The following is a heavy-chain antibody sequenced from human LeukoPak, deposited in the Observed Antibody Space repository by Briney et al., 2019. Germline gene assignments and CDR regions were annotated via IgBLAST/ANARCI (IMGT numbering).Heavy chain of an antibody. CDR2: IRYDGSNK. Sequence: GGSLRLSCAASGFTFSSYGMHWVRQAPGKGLEWVAFIRYDGSNKYYADSVKGRFTISRDNSKNTLYLQMNSLRAEDTAVYYCAKDSQPYDYVWGSYRRTAYYFDYWGQGTLVTVSS. CDR3: AKDSQPYDYVWGSYRRTAYYFDY. V-gene: IGHV3-30*02. D-gene: IGHD3-16*02. CDR1: GFTFSSYG. J-gene: IGHJ4*02.